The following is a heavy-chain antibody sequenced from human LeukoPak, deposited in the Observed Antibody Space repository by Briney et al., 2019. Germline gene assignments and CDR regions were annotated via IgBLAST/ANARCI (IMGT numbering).Heavy chain of an antibody. J-gene: IGHJ5*02. CDR2: INPNSGDT. CDR1: GYTFTGYY. V-gene: IGHV1-2*02. CDR3: AGCPWYCSGGSCYHMNWFDP. Sequence: ASVKVSCKASGYTFTGYYMHWVRQAPGQGLEWMGWINPNSGDTNYAQKLQSRVTITRDTSISTAYMELSRLRSDDTAVCYCAGCPWYCSGGSCYHMNWFDPWGQGTLVTVSS. D-gene: IGHD2-15*01.